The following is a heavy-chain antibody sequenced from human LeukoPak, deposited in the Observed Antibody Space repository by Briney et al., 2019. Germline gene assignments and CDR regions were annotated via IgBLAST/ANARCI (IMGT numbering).Heavy chain of an antibody. CDR2: VKSKTDGGTT. CDR1: AFTFSNAW. CDR3: TTEGIAVAAAFDY. D-gene: IGHD6-19*01. Sequence: GGSLRLSCAASAFTFSNAWMSWVRQAPGKGLEWVGRVKSKTDGGTTDYAAPVKGRFTISRDDSKNTVYLQMNSLKTEDTAVYYCTTEGIAVAAAFDYWGQGTLVTVSS. J-gene: IGHJ4*02. V-gene: IGHV3-15*01.